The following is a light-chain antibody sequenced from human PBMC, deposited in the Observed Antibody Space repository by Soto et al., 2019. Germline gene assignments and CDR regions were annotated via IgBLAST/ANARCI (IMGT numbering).Light chain of an antibody. CDR1: QSVSTNY. Sequence: ETVLTQSPGTLSLSPGERATLSCRASQSVSTNYLAWYQQKPGLAPRLVIYETTSRATGIPDRFSGSGSGTDFTLPISRLEPEDFAVYYCQQYSGSSYTFGQGTKLEI. CDR3: QQYSGSSYT. CDR2: ETT. J-gene: IGKJ2*01. V-gene: IGKV3-20*01.